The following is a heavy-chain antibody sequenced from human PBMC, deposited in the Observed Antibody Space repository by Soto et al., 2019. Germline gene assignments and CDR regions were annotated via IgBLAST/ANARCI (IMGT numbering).Heavy chain of an antibody. CDR3: ARERAAAGSNRFDP. D-gene: IGHD6-13*01. V-gene: IGHV1-8*01. CDR1: GYTFTSYD. Sequence: QVQLVQSGVEVKKPGASVKVSCKASGYTFTSYDINWVRQATGQGLEWMGWMNPNSGNTGYAQKFQGRVTMTRNTSISTAYMALSSLRSEDTAVYYCARERAAAGSNRFDPWGQGTLVIVSS. J-gene: IGHJ5*02. CDR2: MNPNSGNT.